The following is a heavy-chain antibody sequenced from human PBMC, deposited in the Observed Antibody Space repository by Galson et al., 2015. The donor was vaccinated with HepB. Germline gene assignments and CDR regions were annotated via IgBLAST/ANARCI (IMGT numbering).Heavy chain of an antibody. CDR1: GYTFTGYY. D-gene: IGHD1-26*01. CDR3: ARGIVGAIEEALDY. Sequence: VKVSCKASGYTFTGYYMHWVRQAPGQGLEWMGWINPNSGGTNYAQKFQGRVTMTRDTSISTAYMELSRLRSDDTAVYYCARGIVGAIEEALDYWGQGTLVTVSS. CDR2: INPNSGGT. J-gene: IGHJ4*02. V-gene: IGHV1-2*02.